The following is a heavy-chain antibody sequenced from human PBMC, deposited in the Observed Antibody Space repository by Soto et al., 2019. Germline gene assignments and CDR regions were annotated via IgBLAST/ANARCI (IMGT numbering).Heavy chain of an antibody. V-gene: IGHV1-69*01. CDR1: GGTFSNYA. D-gene: IGHD6-13*01. Sequence: QVRLVQSGAEVKKPGSSVKVSCKASGGTFSNYAITWLRLAPGQGLEWLGGIIPVFGTVNYAQKFQGRVTITADESTSTAYMELNRLRSEDTAVYYCARDNPYTNSFGNGFAPWGQGNLVIVS. CDR3: ARDNPYTNSFGNGFAP. J-gene: IGHJ5*02. CDR2: IIPVFGTV.